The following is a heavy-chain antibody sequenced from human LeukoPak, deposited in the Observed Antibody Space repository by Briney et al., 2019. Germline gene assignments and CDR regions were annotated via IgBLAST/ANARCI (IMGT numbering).Heavy chain of an antibody. CDR1: AFTFRTHA. CDR3: TRDPPSSGWALDY. CDR2: IWYDGNTK. Sequence: AGPLRLSCAASAFTFRTHAMHWVRQAPAKALPRVAMIWYDGNTKHYAESVKGRFTSSRDNSRDTVFLQMNSLRVEDTAVYYCTRDPPSSGWALDYWGQGALVRVSS. D-gene: IGHD6-19*01. J-gene: IGHJ4*02. V-gene: IGHV3-33*01.